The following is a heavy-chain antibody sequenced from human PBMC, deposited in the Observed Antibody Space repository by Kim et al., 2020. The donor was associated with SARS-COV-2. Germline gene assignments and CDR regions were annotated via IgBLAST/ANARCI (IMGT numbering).Heavy chain of an antibody. Sequence: SETLSLTCTVSGGSISSSSYYWGWIRQPPGKGLECIGSIYYCWSTYYNPSLKSRVTISVDTSKNQFSLKLSSLTAADTAVFYFSRPFSSSCWFVYF. D-gene: IGHD6-19*01. J-gene: IGHJ4*01. CDR3: SRPFSSSCWFVYF. CDR1: GGSISSSSYY. CDR2: IYYCWST. V-gene: IGHV4-39*01.